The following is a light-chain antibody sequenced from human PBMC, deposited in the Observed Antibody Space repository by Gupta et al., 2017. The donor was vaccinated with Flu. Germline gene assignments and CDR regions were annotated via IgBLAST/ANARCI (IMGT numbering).Light chain of an antibody. J-gene: IGKJ1*01. V-gene: IGKV1-5*03. Sequence: DIQMTQSPSTLSASVGDRVTITCRASQSVTNWLAWYQQKPGEAPKLLVFKASNLGSGVPSRFSGSGSGTEFTLSISSLQPDDFATYYCQQEDSFPWTFGQGTKVEIK. CDR1: QSVTNW. CDR2: KAS. CDR3: QQEDSFPWT.